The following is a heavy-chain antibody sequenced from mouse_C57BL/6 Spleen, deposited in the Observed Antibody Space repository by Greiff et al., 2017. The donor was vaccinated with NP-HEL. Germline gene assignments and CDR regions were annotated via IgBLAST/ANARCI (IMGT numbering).Heavy chain of an antibody. V-gene: IGHV1-64*01. D-gene: IGHD1-1*01. CDR2: IHPNSGST. Sequence: QVQLQQPGAELVKPGASVKLSCKASGYTFTSYWMHWVKQSPGQGLEWIGMIHPNSGSTNYNEKFKSKATLTVDKSSSTAYMQLSSLTSEDSAVYYCARSGTTVVATGYFDVWGTGTTVTVSS. CDR1: GYTFTSYW. CDR3: ARSGTTVVATGYFDV. J-gene: IGHJ1*03.